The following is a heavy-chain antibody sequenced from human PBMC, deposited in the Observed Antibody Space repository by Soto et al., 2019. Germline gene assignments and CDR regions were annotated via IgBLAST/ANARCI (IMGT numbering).Heavy chain of an antibody. CDR2: IIPIFGTA. CDR3: ARGDCSSTSCYIAWGNWFDP. J-gene: IGHJ5*02. V-gene: IGHV1-69*01. D-gene: IGHD2-2*02. Sequence: VQLVESGGGLVKPGGSLRLSCAASGFTFSSYAISWVRQAPGQGLEWMGGIIPIFGTANYAQKFQGRVTITADESTSTAYMELSSLRSEDTAVYYCARGDCSSTSCYIAWGNWFDPWGQGTLVTVSS. CDR1: GFTFSSYA.